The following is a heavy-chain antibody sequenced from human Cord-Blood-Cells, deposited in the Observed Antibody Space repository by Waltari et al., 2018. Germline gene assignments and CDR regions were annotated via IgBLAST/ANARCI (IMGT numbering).Heavy chain of an antibody. V-gene: IGHV4-38-2*02. CDR3: ARGGPYSSSSFDY. CDR2: IYHSGST. J-gene: IGHJ4*02. CDR1: GYSISSGYY. Sequence: QVQLQESGPGLVQPSETLSLTCTVSGYSISSGYYWGWIRPPPGKGLEWIGSIYHSGSTYYNPSLKSRVTISVDTAKNQFSLKLSSVTAADTVVYYCARGGPYSSSSFDYWGQGTLVTVSS. D-gene: IGHD6-6*01.